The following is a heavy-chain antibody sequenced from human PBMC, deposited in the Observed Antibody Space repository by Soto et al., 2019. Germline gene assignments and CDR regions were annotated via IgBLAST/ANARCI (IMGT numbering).Heavy chain of an antibody. D-gene: IGHD3-16*01. CDR3: ARMATFGSLNWFDP. V-gene: IGHV1-18*04. J-gene: IGHJ5*02. CDR2: ISAYNGNT. CDR1: GYTFTSYG. Sequence: ASVKVSCKASGYTFTSYGISWVRQAPGQGLEWMGWISAYNGNTNYAQKLQGRVTMTTDTSTSTAYMELRSLRSDDTAIYYCARMATFGSLNWFDPWGQGTLVTVSS.